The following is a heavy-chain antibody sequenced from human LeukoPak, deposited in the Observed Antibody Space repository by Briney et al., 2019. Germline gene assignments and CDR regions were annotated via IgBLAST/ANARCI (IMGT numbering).Heavy chain of an antibody. CDR3: ATDTAPKMPMIVVVHAFDI. J-gene: IGHJ3*02. CDR2: FDPESAKT. CDR1: GNTLTEFS. Sequence: ASVKVSCKVSGNTLTEFSIHWVRQAPGKGLEWMGGFDPESAKTIYAQNFQGRLTMTEDTSTDTAYMELSSLRSEDTAVYYCATDTAPKMPMIVVVHAFDIWGQGTMLTVSS. D-gene: IGHD3-22*01. V-gene: IGHV1-24*01.